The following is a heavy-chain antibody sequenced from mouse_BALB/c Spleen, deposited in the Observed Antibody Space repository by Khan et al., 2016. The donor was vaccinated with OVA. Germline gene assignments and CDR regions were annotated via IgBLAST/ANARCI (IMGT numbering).Heavy chain of an antibody. Sequence: QVQLQQPGAELVKPGASVKLSCKASGYTFTNYWVHWVKQRPGQGLEWIGEVYPGDGRTNYNEKFKTKATLTADKSSNTAFMQLSSLTSEDSAVYSCARNASFGNYFDSWGQGTTLTVSS. CDR1: GYTFTNYW. CDR2: VYPGDGRT. V-gene: IGHV1S81*02. CDR3: ARNASFGNYFDS. J-gene: IGHJ2*01. D-gene: IGHD2-10*01.